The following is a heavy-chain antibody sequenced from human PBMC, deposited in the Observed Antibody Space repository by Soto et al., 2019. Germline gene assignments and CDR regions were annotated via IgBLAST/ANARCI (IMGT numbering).Heavy chain of an antibody. Sequence: QVQLVQSGAEVKKPGSSVKVSCKASGGTFSSYAISWVRQAPGQGLEWMGGLIPIFGTANYAQKFQGRVTITADESTSTAYMELSSLRSEDTAVYYCARDEGYCSSTSCYDYYYYYGMDVWGQGTTVTVSS. CDR3: ARDEGYCSSTSCYDYYYYYGMDV. D-gene: IGHD2-2*01. J-gene: IGHJ6*02. CDR2: LIPIFGTA. V-gene: IGHV1-69*01. CDR1: GGTFSSYA.